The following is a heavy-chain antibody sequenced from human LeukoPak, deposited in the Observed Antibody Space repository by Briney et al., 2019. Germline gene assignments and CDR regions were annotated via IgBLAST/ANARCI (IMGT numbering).Heavy chain of an antibody. J-gene: IGHJ3*02. D-gene: IGHD3-10*01. CDR1: GSSISSGYY. CDR2: VYHAERT. V-gene: IGHV4-38-2*02. Sequence: SETLSLTCTVSGSSISSGYYWGWIRQPPGKGLEWIGSVYHAERTYYNPSLKSRVTILVDTSKNQFSLKLSSVTAADTAVYYCARALLWFGELNYAFDIWGQGTMVTVSS. CDR3: ARALLWFGELNYAFDI.